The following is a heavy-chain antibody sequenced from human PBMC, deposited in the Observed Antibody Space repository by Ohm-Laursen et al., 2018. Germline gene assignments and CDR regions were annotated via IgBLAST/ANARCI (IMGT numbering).Heavy chain of an antibody. CDR2: MYATGSS. Sequence: TLSLTCSVSGGSINNYYWSWIRQPAGKGLEWIGRMYATGSSNYNPSLNSRVTMSVDTSRNQFPLKLTSVTAADTAVYYCAVSEVRYSFTYLADFWGQGTLVTVPS. J-gene: IGHJ4*02. D-gene: IGHD3-9*01. CDR1: GGSINNYY. CDR3: AVSEVRYSFTYLADF. V-gene: IGHV4-4*07.